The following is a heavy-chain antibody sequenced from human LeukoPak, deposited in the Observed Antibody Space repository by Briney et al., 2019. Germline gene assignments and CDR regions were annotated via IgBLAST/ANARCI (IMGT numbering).Heavy chain of an antibody. Sequence: SETLSLTCTVSGGSVSSGTYYWNWIRQPAGKGLEWIGRIYTSGSTNYNPSLKSRVTISVDTSKNQFSLKLSSVTAADTAVYYCAREILYDSTGYYLWGQGTVVTVSS. D-gene: IGHD3-22*01. V-gene: IGHV4-61*02. J-gene: IGHJ4*02. CDR3: AREILYDSTGYYL. CDR1: GGSVSSGTYY. CDR2: IYTSGST.